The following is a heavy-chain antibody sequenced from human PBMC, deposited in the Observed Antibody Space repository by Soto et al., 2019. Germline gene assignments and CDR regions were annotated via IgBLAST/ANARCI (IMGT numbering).Heavy chain of an antibody. D-gene: IGHD6-19*01. CDR2: IYPGDSDT. J-gene: IGHJ4*02. CDR1: GNSFNNW. V-gene: IGHV5-51*01. Sequence: PGESLKISCKGLGNSFNNWIGWVRQMPVKGLEWVGIIYPGDSDTRYSPSFQGQVTISADKSISTAYLQWSSLKASDTAMYYCARPAGSSGPNGYWGQGTLVTVSS. CDR3: ARPAGSSGPNGY.